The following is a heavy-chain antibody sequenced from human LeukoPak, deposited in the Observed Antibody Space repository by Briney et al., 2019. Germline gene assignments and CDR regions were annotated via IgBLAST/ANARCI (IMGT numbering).Heavy chain of an antibody. CDR1: GGSISSSSYY. Sequence: SETLSLTCTVSGGSISSSSYYWGWIRQPPGKGLEWIGSIYYSGSTYYNPSLKSRVTISVDTSKNQFSLKLSSVTAADTAVYYCASLPIAVAGTRFDYWGQGTLVTVSS. V-gene: IGHV4-39*01. J-gene: IGHJ4*02. CDR2: IYYSGST. D-gene: IGHD6-19*01. CDR3: ASLPIAVAGTRFDY.